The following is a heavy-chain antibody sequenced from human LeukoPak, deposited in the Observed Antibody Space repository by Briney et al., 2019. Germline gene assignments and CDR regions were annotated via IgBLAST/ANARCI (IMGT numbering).Heavy chain of an antibody. J-gene: IGHJ3*02. V-gene: IGHV3-30*04. Sequence: PGRSLRLSCAASGFTFSSYAMHWVRQAPGKGLEWVAVISYDGSNKYYADSVKGRFTISRDNSKNTLYLQMNSLRAEDTAVYYYARDLGRSAFDIWGQGTMVTVSS. CDR3: ARDLGRSAFDI. CDR1: GFTFSSYA. CDR2: ISYDGSNK.